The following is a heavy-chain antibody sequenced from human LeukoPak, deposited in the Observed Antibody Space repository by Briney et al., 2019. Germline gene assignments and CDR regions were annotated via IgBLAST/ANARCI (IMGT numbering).Heavy chain of an antibody. V-gene: IGHV1-69*13. CDR3: AREGLRLGDNGGNY. J-gene: IGHJ4*02. CDR2: IIPIFGTA. Sequence: ASVKVSCKASGYTFTSYYMHWVRQAPGQGLEWMGGIIPIFGTANYAQKFQGRVTITADESTSTAYMELSSLRSEDTAVYYCAREGLRLGDNGGNYWGQGTLVTVSS. CDR1: GYTFTSYY. D-gene: IGHD3-16*01.